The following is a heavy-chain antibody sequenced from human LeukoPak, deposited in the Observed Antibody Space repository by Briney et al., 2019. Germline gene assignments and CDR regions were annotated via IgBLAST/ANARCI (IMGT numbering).Heavy chain of an antibody. CDR2: ISNDGSRK. D-gene: IGHD3-3*01. J-gene: IGHJ4*02. CDR1: GFTFSRHG. V-gene: IGHV3-30*03. Sequence: GGSLRLSCAPSGFTFSRHGMHWVRQAPGKGLEWVAIISNDGSRKYYAHSVEGRFTISRDNSKNTLYLQMDSLRAEDTAVYYCARDRAWNYFDYWGQGTLVAVSS. CDR3: ARDRAWNYFDY.